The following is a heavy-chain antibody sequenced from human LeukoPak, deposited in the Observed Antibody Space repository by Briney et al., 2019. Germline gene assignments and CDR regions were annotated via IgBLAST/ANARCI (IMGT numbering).Heavy chain of an antibody. V-gene: IGHV4-34*01. J-gene: IGHJ6*02. CDR2: INHSGST. CDR3: ARVLTDSSGYYLDYYYYGMDV. CDR1: GGSFSGYY. D-gene: IGHD3-22*01. Sequence: PSETLSLTCAVYGGSFSGYYWSWIRQPPGKGLEWIGEINHSGSTNYNPSLKSRVTISVDTPKNQFSLKLSSVTAADTAVYYCARVLTDSSGYYLDYYYYGMDVWGQGTTVTVSS.